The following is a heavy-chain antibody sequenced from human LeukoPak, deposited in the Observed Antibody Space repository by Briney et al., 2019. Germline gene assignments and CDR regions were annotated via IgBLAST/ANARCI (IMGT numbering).Heavy chain of an antibody. Sequence: PSETLSLTCAVYGGSFSGYYWSWIRQPPGKGLEWIGYTYYSGSTYYNPSLKSRVTISVDTSKNQFSLKLSSVTAADTAVYYCARVIWSGYLYAFDIWGQGTMVTVSS. CDR3: ARVIWSGYLYAFDI. V-gene: IGHV4-30-4*08. J-gene: IGHJ3*02. CDR1: GGSFSGYY. CDR2: TYYSGST. D-gene: IGHD3-3*01.